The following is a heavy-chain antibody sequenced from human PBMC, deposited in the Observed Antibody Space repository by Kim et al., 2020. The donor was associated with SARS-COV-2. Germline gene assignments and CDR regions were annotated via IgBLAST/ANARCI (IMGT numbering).Heavy chain of an antibody. V-gene: IGHV3-7*01. CDR3: ARGRWELLCCDC. CDR1: GFTFSSYW. CDR2: IKQDGSEK. Sequence: GGSLRLSCAASGFTFSSYWMIWVRQAPGKGLEWVANIKQDGSEKSYVDSVKGRFTISRDNAKNSLYLQMNSLRAEDTAVYYCARGRWELLCCDCWGQGTLVTVSS. J-gene: IGHJ4*02. D-gene: IGHD1-26*01.